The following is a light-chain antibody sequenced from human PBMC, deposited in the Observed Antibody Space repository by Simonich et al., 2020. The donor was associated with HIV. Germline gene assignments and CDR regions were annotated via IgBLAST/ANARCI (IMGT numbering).Light chain of an antibody. CDR2: DVS. CDR3: SSYTSSSNWV. V-gene: IGLV2-14*01. CDR1: SSDVGGYNY. J-gene: IGLJ3*02. Sequence: QSALTQPPSASGSPGQSITISCTGTSSDVGGYNYVSCYQQPPGKAPKLMIYDVSKRPSGVSSRFSGSKSGNTASLTISGLQAEDEADYYCSSYTSSSNWVFGGGTKLTVL.